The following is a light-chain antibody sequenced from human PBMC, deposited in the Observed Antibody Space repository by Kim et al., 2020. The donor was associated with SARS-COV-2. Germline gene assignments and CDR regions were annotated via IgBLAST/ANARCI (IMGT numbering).Light chain of an antibody. CDR1: QSVLYSSNNKNY. J-gene: IGKJ3*01. Sequence: DIVMTQSPDSLAVSLGERATINCKSSQSVLYSSNNKNYLAWYQQKPGQPPKLLIYWASTRESGVPDRFSGSGSGTDFTLTISSLQAEDVAVYYCQQFHSTPVTFGAETNVHF. CDR2: WAS. V-gene: IGKV4-1*01. CDR3: QQFHSTPVT.